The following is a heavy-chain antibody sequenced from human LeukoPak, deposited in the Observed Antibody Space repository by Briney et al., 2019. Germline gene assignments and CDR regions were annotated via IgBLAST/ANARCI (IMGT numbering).Heavy chain of an antibody. D-gene: IGHD6-13*01. Sequence: GGSLRLSCAVSGFTFSNYGMHWVRQAPGKGLEWVAVISYDGSNKYYADSVKGRFTISRDNSKSTLFLQMNSLRAEDTAVYYCASSLRYSRIPWGQGTLVTVSS. CDR1: GFTFSNYG. V-gene: IGHV3-30*03. CDR2: ISYDGSNK. J-gene: IGHJ5*02. CDR3: ASSLRYSRIP.